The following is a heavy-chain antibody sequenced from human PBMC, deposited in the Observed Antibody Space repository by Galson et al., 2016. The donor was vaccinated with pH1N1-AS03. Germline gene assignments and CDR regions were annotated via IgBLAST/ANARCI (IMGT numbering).Heavy chain of an antibody. J-gene: IGHJ2*01. CDR1: GFTFSSHG. D-gene: IGHD3-16*02. V-gene: IGHV3-33*01. CDR3: ARDRHYYDYIWGTYRYDWYFDL. CDR2: IWHDGSEK. Sequence: SLRLSCAASGFTFSSHGMLWVRQTPGKGLEWVAVIWHDGSEKYYADSVKGRFTISRDNSKNTLYLQMNSLRAEDTAVYYCARDRHYYDYIWGTYRYDWYFDLWGRGTLVTVSS.